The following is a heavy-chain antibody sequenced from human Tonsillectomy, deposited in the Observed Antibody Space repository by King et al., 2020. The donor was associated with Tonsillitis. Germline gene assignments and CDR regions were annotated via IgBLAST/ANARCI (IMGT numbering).Heavy chain of an antibody. J-gene: IGHJ5*02. D-gene: IGHD2/OR15-2a*01. V-gene: IGHV4-39*01. Sequence: QLQESGPGLVKPSETLSLTCTVSGGSISSTSFYWGWIRQPPGTGLEWIGSILYSGSTFYDPSLKRRVTISVDTSKNQFSLKLSSVTAADTAVYYCARHRLLNWFDRWGKGTLVTVSS. CDR2: ILYSGST. CDR1: GGSISSTSFY. CDR3: ARHRLLNWFDR.